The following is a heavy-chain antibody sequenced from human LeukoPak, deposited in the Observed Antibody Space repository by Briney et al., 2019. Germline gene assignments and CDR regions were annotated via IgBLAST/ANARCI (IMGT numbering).Heavy chain of an antibody. Sequence: GESLKISCKGSGYSFTSYWIGWVRQMHGKGLEWMGIIYPGDSDTRYSPSFQGQVTISADKSISTAYLQWSSLKASDTAMYYCASQGSYGDYNHYYYYYMDVWGKGTTVTVSS. CDR1: GYSFTSYW. J-gene: IGHJ6*03. CDR3: ASQGSYGDYNHYYYYYMDV. V-gene: IGHV5-51*01. CDR2: IYPGDSDT. D-gene: IGHD4-17*01.